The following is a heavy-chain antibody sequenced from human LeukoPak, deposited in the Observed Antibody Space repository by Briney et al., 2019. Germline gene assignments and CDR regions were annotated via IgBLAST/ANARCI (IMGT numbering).Heavy chain of an antibody. CDR1: GFTFTGSA. D-gene: IGHD1-7*01. J-gene: IGHJ6*02. CDR2: IVVGSGNT. Sequence: SVKVSCKASGFTFTGSAMQWVRQARGQRLEWIGWIVVGSGNTNYAQKFQERVTITRDMSTSTAYMELSSLRSEDTAVYYCAALGKSTGTTPYYYGMDVWGQGTTVAVSS. CDR3: AALGKSTGTTPYYYGMDV. V-gene: IGHV1-58*02.